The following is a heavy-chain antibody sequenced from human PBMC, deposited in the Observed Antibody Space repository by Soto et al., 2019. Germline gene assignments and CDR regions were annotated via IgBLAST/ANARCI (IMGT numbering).Heavy chain of an antibody. CDR3: ATDPIRYSYGYGEDY. CDR1: GYTFTSYA. D-gene: IGHD5-18*01. Sequence: ASVKVSCKASGYTFTSYAMHWVRQAPGQRLEWMGWINAGNGNTKYSQKFQGRVTMTEDTSTDTAYMELSSLRSEDTAVYYCATDPIRYSYGYGEDYWGQGTLVTVSS. CDR2: INAGNGNT. J-gene: IGHJ4*02. V-gene: IGHV1-3*01.